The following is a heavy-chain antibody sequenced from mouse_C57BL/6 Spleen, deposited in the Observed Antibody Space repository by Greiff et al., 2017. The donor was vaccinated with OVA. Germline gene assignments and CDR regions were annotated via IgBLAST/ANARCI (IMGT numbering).Heavy chain of an antibody. D-gene: IGHD1-1*01. CDR2: IYPRDGNT. V-gene: IGHV1-85*01. Sequence: VQLQQSGPELVKPGASVKLSCKASDYTFTSYYINWVKQRPGQGLEWIGRIYPRDGNTKYNEKFKGKATLTVDTSSSTAYMELHSLTSEDSAVYVCARGGNYGSSYWFAYWGQGTLVTVSA. CDR3: ARGGNYGSSYWFAY. CDR1: DYTFTSYY. J-gene: IGHJ3*01.